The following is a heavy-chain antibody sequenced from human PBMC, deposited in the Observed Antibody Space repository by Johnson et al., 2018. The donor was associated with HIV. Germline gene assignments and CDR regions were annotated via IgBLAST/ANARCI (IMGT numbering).Heavy chain of an antibody. Sequence: QMQLVESGGGLVKPGGSLRLSCAASGFNFSDHYMTWIRQAPGKGLEWVSYISSSGNTIYYADSVKGRVTISRDNAKKSLYLQMNSLRAEDTAVYYCARDRGYYDSSGGDAFDIWGQGTMVTVSS. D-gene: IGHD3-22*01. CDR2: ISSSGNTI. V-gene: IGHV3-11*04. CDR3: ARDRGYYDSSGGDAFDI. CDR1: GFNFSDHY. J-gene: IGHJ3*02.